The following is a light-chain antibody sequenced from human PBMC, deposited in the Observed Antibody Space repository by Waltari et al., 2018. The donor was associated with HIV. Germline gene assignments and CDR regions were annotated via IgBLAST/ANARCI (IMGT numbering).Light chain of an antibody. Sequence: QSVLTQPPSVSGAPGQSVTISCTGSSSNIGAGYDVHWYRQLPGTAPKLLIYGKNNRPSGVPDPFSNSKSGRSASLAITGLQTEDEADYYCQSHDSSLSGSVFGGGTKLTVL. CDR3: QSHDSSLSGSV. CDR1: SSNIGAGYD. V-gene: IGLV1-40*01. CDR2: GKN. J-gene: IGLJ2*01.